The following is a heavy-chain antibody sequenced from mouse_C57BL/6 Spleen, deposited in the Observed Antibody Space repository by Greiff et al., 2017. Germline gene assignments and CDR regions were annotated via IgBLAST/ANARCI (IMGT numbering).Heavy chain of an antibody. CDR1: GFTFSSYT. Sequence: EVNVVESGGGLVKPGGSLKLSCAASGFTFSSYTMSWVRQTPEKRLEWVATISGGGGNTYYPDSVKGRFTIARDNAKNTRYLQMSSLRSEDTALYYCARLDGYFFDYWGQGTTLTVSS. J-gene: IGHJ2*01. CDR2: ISGGGGNT. D-gene: IGHD2-3*01. V-gene: IGHV5-9*01. CDR3: ARLDGYFFDY.